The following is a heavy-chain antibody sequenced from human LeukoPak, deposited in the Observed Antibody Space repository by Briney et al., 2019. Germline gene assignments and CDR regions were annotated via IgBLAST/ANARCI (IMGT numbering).Heavy chain of an antibody. CDR2: IGSRSDDI. D-gene: IGHD2-15*01. CDR3: ASPGYCSGGSCSTDV. CDR1: GFTFSSYA. Sequence: GGSLRLSCAASGFTFSSYAMTWVRQAPGKGLEWVSFIGSRSDDIYYADSVKGRFTISRDNSKNTLYLQMNSLRAEDTAVYYCASPGYCSGGSCSTDVWGKGTTVTISS. J-gene: IGHJ6*04. V-gene: IGHV3-23*01.